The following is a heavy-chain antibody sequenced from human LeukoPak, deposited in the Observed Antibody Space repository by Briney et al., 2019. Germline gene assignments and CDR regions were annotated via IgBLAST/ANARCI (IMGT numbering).Heavy chain of an antibody. J-gene: IGHJ4*02. Sequence: GGSLRLSCAASGFTFSSYWMSWVRQAPGKGLEWVANIKQDGSEKYYVDSVKGRFTISRDNAKNSLYLQMNSLRAENTAVYYCAKDLGSSSWYVPDYWGQGTLVTVSS. D-gene: IGHD6-13*01. CDR2: IKQDGSEK. CDR3: AKDLGSSSWYVPDY. CDR1: GFTFSSYW. V-gene: IGHV3-7*01.